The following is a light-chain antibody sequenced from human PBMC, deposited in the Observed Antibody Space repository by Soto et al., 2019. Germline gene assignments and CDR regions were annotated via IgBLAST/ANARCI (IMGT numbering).Light chain of an antibody. CDR2: GAS. V-gene: IGKV3-20*01. CDR3: QQYDSSQIT. Sequence: EIVLTQSPGTLSLSPGERATLSCRASQSVTSSFLVWYQQKPAQAPRLLIYGASSRATGIPDRFSGSGSGTDFTLTISRLEPEDFAVYYCQQYDSSQITFGQGTRLEI. CDR1: QSVTSSF. J-gene: IGKJ5*01.